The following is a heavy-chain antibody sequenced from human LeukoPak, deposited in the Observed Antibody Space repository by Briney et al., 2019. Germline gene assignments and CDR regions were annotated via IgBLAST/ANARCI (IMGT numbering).Heavy chain of an antibody. Sequence: GGSLRLSCAASGFXFSSYAINWVRQAPGKGLEWVSSISRGSASIYYADSLKGRVTISRDNAKNSLSLQMNSLRVDDTAVYYCARAPPYCGGDCSDWYFDLWGRGTLVIVSS. J-gene: IGHJ2*01. CDR2: ISRGSASI. D-gene: IGHD2-21*02. V-gene: IGHV3-21*01. CDR3: ARAPPYCGGDCSDWYFDL. CDR1: GFXFSSYA.